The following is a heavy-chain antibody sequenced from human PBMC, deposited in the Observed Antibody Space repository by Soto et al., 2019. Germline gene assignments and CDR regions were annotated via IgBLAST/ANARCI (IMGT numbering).Heavy chain of an antibody. CDR2: IIPIFGTA. CDR1: GGTFSSYA. D-gene: IGHD3-3*01. V-gene: IGHV1-69*13. Sequence: ASVKVSCQASGGTFSSYAISWVRQAPGQGLEWMGGIIPIFGTANYAQKFQGRVTITADESTSTAYMELSSLRSEDTAVYYCASNYYDFWSGPPDYWGQGTLVTVSS. CDR3: ASNYYDFWSGPPDY. J-gene: IGHJ4*02.